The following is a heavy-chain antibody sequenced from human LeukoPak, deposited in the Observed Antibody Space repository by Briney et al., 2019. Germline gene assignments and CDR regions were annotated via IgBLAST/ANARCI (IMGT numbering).Heavy chain of an antibody. CDR2: ISYDGSNK. CDR3: AKDSDGDYLSSRHYYYGMDV. V-gene: IGHV3-30*18. D-gene: IGHD4-17*01. J-gene: IGHJ6*04. Sequence: GGCLRLSRAASGFTFCVYGMHCVRQAPGKGLEWVAVISYDGSNKYYADSARGRFTISRDNSKNTLYLQMDGPRAEYTAVYYCAKDSDGDYLSSRHYYYGMDVWGKGTTVTVSS. CDR1: GFTFCVYG.